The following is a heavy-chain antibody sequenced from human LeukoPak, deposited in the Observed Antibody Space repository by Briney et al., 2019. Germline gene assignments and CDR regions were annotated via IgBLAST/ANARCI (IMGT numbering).Heavy chain of an antibody. D-gene: IGHD6-19*01. V-gene: IGHV4-4*07. CDR2: IYTSGST. CDR1: GYSISSGYY. J-gene: IGHJ4*02. Sequence: KPSETLSLTCAGSGYSISSGYYWSWIRQPAGKGLEWIGRIYTSGSTNYNPSLKSRVTMSVDTSKNQFSLKLSSVTAADTAVYYCARGSLQWPVVWGQGTLVTVSS. CDR3: ARGSLQWPVV.